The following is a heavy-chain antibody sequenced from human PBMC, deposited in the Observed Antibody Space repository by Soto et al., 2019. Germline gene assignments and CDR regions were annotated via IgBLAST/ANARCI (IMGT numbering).Heavy chain of an antibody. CDR1: GFRFSDHY. D-gene: IGHD3-10*01. Sequence: GGSLRLSCAASGFRFSDHYMTWIRHGPGKGLEWVSKISGSGTTTYYADSVKGRFTVSRDNAKNSLYLQMNSLRAEDTAVYYCAGDPYYYASDFWGQGTLVTVSS. CDR3: AGDPYYYASDF. J-gene: IGHJ4*02. V-gene: IGHV3-11*01. CDR2: ISGSGTTT.